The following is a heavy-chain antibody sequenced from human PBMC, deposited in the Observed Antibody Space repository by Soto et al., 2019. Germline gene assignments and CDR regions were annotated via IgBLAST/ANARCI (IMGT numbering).Heavy chain of an antibody. Sequence: QVQLVESGGGVVQPGRSLRLSCAASGFTFSSYGMHWVRQAPGKGLEWVAVISYDGSNKYYADSVKGRFTISRDNSKNTLYLQMNSLRAEDTAVYYCANLGYGADAFDIWGQGTMVTVSS. V-gene: IGHV3-30*18. CDR1: GFTFSSYG. D-gene: IGHD5-18*01. J-gene: IGHJ3*02. CDR2: ISYDGSNK. CDR3: ANLGYGADAFDI.